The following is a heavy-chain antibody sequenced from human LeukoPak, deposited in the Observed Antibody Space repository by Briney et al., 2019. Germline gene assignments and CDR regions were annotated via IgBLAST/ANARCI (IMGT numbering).Heavy chain of an antibody. CDR2: IYYSGST. Sequence: SETLSLTCTVSGGSISSYYWSWIRQPPGKGLEWIGYIYYSGSTNYNPSLKSRVTISVDTSKNQFSLKLSSVTAADTAVYYCARVGRGYTQTHYYYMDVWGKGTTVTVSS. J-gene: IGHJ6*03. V-gene: IGHV4-59*01. CDR3: ARVGRGYTQTHYYYMDV. CDR1: GGSISSYY. D-gene: IGHD5-12*01.